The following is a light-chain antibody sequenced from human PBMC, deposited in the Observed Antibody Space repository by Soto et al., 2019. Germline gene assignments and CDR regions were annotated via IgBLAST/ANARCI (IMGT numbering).Light chain of an antibody. V-gene: IGKV1-5*03. CDR3: QQYDSYPLT. Sequence: DIQMTQSPSTLSASVGERVTSTCRASQSISSWLAWYQQKPGKAPNLLIYKASSLESGVPSRFSGSGSGTEFTLTVSSLQPDDCATYYCQQYDSYPLTFGGGTKVEIK. J-gene: IGKJ4*01. CDR1: QSISSW. CDR2: KAS.